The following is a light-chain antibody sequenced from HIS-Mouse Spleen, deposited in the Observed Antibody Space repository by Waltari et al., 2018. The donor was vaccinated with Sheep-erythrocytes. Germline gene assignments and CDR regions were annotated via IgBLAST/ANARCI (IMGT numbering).Light chain of an antibody. Sequence: QSALTQPASVSGSPGQSITISCTGTSSDVGSYNLVSWYQQHPGKAPQLMIYEGSKRPSGGFNRFSGSKSGNTASLTISGLQAEDEADYYCCSYAGSSTPWVFGGGTKLTVL. CDR3: CSYAGSSTPWV. CDR2: EGS. V-gene: IGLV2-23*01. CDR1: SSDVGSYNL. J-gene: IGLJ3*02.